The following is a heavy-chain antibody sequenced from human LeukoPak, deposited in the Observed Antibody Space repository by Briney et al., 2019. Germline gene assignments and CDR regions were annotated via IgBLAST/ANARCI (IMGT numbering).Heavy chain of an antibody. J-gene: IGHJ4*02. CDR1: GGSFSGYY. CDR2: IYHSGST. V-gene: IGHV4-34*09. Sequence: SETLSLTCAVYGGSFSGYYWSWIRQPPGKGLEWIGYIYHSGSTYYNPSLKSRVTISVDTSKNQFSLKLSSVTAPDTALYYCARVNIPAAGFGFDYWGQGTLVTVSS. CDR3: ARVNIPAAGFGFDY. D-gene: IGHD6-13*01.